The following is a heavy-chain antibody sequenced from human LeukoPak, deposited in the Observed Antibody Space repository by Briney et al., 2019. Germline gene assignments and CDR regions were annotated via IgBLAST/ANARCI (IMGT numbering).Heavy chain of an antibody. CDR2: IHSSGST. D-gene: IGHD3-10*01. Sequence: SETLSLTCTVSGGSISSGSYYWSWIRQPAGKGLEWIGRIHSSGSTNYNPSLKSRVTMSVDTSKNQFSLKLSSVTAADTAVYYCARDAYYYGSGSDAFDIWGQGTMVTVSS. CDR3: ARDAYYYGSGSDAFDI. CDR1: GGSISSGSYY. V-gene: IGHV4-61*02. J-gene: IGHJ3*02.